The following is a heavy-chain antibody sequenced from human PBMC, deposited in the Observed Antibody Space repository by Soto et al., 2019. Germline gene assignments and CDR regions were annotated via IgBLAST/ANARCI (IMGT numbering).Heavy chain of an antibody. Sequence: QVQLVESGGGVVQPGRSLRLSCVASGFTFSSYGMHWVRQAPGKGLEWVAIISYDGSNTYYADSVKGRFTISRDNSKTTLYLQMNRLRSEDTSVYYCAKEGGLSGSYYISSSYYFDYWGQGNLVTVSS. CDR1: GFTFSSYG. CDR2: ISYDGSNT. V-gene: IGHV3-30*18. CDR3: AKEGGLSGSYYISSSYYFDY. D-gene: IGHD1-26*01. J-gene: IGHJ4*02.